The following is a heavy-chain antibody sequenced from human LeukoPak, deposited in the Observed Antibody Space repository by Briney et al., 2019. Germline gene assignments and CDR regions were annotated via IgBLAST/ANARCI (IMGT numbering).Heavy chain of an antibody. D-gene: IGHD3-16*01. CDR3: AGFPAWGKLNWFDP. V-gene: IGHV4-34*08. CDR2: INHSGST. J-gene: IGHJ5*02. Sequence: GSLRLSCAASGFTFSDYYMNWIRQTPGKGLEWVGEINHSGSTNYNPSLKSRVTISVDTSKNQFSLKLSSVTAADTAVYYCAGFPAWGKLNWFDPWGQGTLVTVSS. CDR1: GFTFSDYY.